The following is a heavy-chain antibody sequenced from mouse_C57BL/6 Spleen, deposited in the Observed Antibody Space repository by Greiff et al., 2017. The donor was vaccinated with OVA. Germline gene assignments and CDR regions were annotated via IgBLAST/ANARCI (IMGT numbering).Heavy chain of an antibody. CDR2: INPNNGGT. V-gene: IGHV1-26*01. CDR1: GYTFTDYY. J-gene: IGHJ3*01. D-gene: IGHD1-2*01. CDR3: ARLGTTAPWFAY. Sequence: VHVKQSGPELVKPGASVKISCKASGYTFTDYYMNWVKQSHGKSLEWIGDINPNNGGTSYNQKFKGKATLTVDKSSSTAYMELRSLTSEDSAVYYCARLGTTAPWFAYWGQGTLVTVSA.